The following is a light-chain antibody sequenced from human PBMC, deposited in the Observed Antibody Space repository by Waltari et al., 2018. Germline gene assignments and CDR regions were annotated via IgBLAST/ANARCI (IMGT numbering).Light chain of an antibody. Sequence: QSVLTQPPSVSGAPGQRVTISCTGSSSNIGAGYDVHWYQQIPGTAPKLLCYSPTTRPSGVPDRFAASKSDTAASLAITGLQTEDKADYYCQSYDATLGGSLFGGGTKVTVL. V-gene: IGLV1-40*01. CDR2: SPT. CDR1: SSNIGAGYD. J-gene: IGLJ2*01. CDR3: QSYDATLGGSL.